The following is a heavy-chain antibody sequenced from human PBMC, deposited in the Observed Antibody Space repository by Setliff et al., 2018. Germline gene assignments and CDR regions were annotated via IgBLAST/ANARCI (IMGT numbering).Heavy chain of an antibody. D-gene: IGHD3-10*01. CDR3: ARGIITMVRGVITFSYYFDY. J-gene: IGHJ4*02. Sequence: SETLSLTCTVSGGSISSYYWSWIRQPAGKGLEWIGRIYTSGSTNYNPSLKNRVTMSVDTSKNQFSLKLSSVTAADTAVYYCARGIITMVRGVITFSYYFDYWGQGTLVTVSS. CDR1: GGSISSYY. V-gene: IGHV4-4*07. CDR2: IYTSGST.